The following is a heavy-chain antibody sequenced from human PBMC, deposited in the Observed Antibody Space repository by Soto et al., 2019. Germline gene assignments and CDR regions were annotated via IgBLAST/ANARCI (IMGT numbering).Heavy chain of an antibody. V-gene: IGHV4-31*03. CDR2: IYYSGST. CDR3: ARVPLKTPDIVVVVAAPNPYYYYGMDV. D-gene: IGHD2-15*01. CDR1: GGSISSGGYY. Sequence: PSETLSLTCTVSGGSISSGGYYWSWIRQHPGKGLEWIGYIYYSGSTYYNPSLKSRVTISVDTSKNQFSLKLSSVTAADTAVYYCARVPLKTPDIVVVVAAPNPYYYYGMDVWGQGTTVTVSS. J-gene: IGHJ6*02.